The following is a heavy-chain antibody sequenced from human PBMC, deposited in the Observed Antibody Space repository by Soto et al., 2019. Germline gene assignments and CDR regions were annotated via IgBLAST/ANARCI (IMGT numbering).Heavy chain of an antibody. CDR3: ARDRWDNGPSAYDI. V-gene: IGHV4-59*01. CDR1: GGSISSYY. CDR2: IYYSGST. Sequence: SETLSLTCTVSGGSISSYYWSWIRQPPGKGLEWIGYIYYSGSTSYNPSLTSRVTISVDTSKNQFSLKLSSVTAADTAVYYCARDRWDNGPSAYDIWGQGTMVTVSS. J-gene: IGHJ3*02. D-gene: IGHD1-26*01.